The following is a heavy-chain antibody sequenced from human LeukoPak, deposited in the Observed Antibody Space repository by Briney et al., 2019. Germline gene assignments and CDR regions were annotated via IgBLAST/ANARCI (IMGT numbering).Heavy chain of an antibody. Sequence: GGSLRLSCAASGFTFSSYAMSWVRQAPGKGLEWVSSISGTGRTTYYADSVKGRFPISRDNSKKMVYLQLNSLRAEDTAIYYCASNREVVGAAIYWVQGIMVTVSS. CDR3: ASNREVVGAAIY. CDR2: ISGTGRTT. CDR1: GFTFSSYA. V-gene: IGHV3-23*01. J-gene: IGHJ4*02. D-gene: IGHD2-15*01.